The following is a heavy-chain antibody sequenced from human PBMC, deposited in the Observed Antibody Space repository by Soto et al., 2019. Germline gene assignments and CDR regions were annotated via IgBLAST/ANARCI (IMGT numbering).Heavy chain of an antibody. D-gene: IGHD6-19*01. CDR3: AKDPSGWYTFYYYGMDV. CDR1: GFTFSRYA. V-gene: IGHV3-23*01. Sequence: PGGSLRLSCAASGFTFSRYAMSWVRQAPGKGLEWVSAISGSDGSTYYADSVKGRFTISRDNSKNTLYLQMNSLRAEDTAVYYCAKDPSGWYTFYYYGMDVWGQGTTVTVSS. J-gene: IGHJ6*02. CDR2: ISGSDGST.